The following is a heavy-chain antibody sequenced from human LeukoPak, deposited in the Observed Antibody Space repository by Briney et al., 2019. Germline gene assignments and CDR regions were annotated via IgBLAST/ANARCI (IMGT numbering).Heavy chain of an antibody. V-gene: IGHV5-10-1*01. CDR1: GYSFTSYW. CDR3: ARRGKYYYDSSGYYFDY. J-gene: IGHJ4*02. Sequence: GESLKISCKGSGYSFTSYWISWVRQMPGKGLEWMGRIDPSDSYTNYSPSFQGHVTISAGKSISTAYLQWSSLKASDTAMYYYARRGKYYYDSSGYYFDYWGQGTLVTVSS. D-gene: IGHD3-22*01. CDR2: IDPSDSYT.